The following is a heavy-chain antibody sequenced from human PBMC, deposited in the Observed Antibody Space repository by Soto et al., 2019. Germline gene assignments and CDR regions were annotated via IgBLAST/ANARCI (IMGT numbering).Heavy chain of an antibody. J-gene: IGHJ3*02. CDR1: GYTFTGYY. V-gene: IGHV1-2*02. CDR3: ARQIAGDCDGFDI. Sequence: QVQLEQSGAEVKKPGASVKVSCKASGYTFTGYYIHWVRQAPGQGLERVGWINPNSGATNYAQKFQGRVTLTRDTSITTAYVVVSRLRSDDTAVYYCARQIAGDCDGFDIWGQGTMVTVSS. CDR2: INPNSGAT. D-gene: IGHD2-21*02.